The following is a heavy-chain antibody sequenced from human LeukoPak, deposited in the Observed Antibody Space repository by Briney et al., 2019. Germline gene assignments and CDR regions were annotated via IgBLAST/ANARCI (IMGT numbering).Heavy chain of an antibody. Sequence: GGSLRLSCAVSGITLSNYGMSWVRQAPGKGLEWVAGISDSGGSTSYADSVKGRFTISRDNPKNTLYLQMNSLRAEDTAVYLCAKRGVVIRVILVGFHKAAYYFDSWGQGALVTVSS. V-gene: IGHV3-23*01. CDR1: GITLSNYG. D-gene: IGHD3-22*01. CDR2: ISDSGGST. J-gene: IGHJ4*02. CDR3: AKRGVVIRVILVGFHKAAYYFDS.